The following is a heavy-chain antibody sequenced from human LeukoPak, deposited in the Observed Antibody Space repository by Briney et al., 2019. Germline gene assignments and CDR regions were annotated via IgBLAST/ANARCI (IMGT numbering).Heavy chain of an antibody. V-gene: IGHV4-34*01. D-gene: IGHD3-16*02. CDR2: INHSGST. Sequence: SETLSLTCAVYGGSFSGYYWSWIRQPPGKGLEWIGEINHSGSTNSNPYLKSRVTISVDTSKNHFSLKLSSVTAADTAVYYCARDHVITFGGVIVPYYFDYWGQGTLVTVSS. J-gene: IGHJ4*02. CDR1: GGSFSGYY. CDR3: ARDHVITFGGVIVPYYFDY.